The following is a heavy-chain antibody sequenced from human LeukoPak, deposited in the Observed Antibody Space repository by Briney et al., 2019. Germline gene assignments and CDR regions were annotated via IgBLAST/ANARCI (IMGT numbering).Heavy chain of an antibody. D-gene: IGHD2-21*02. CDR1: GYTFTSYG. CDR3: ARGTSLDVVTRAFDY. CDR2: ISAYNGNT. J-gene: IGHJ4*02. V-gene: IGHV1-18*01. Sequence: VASVKVSCKASGYTFTSYGISWVRQAPGQGLEWVGWISAYNGNTNYAQKLQGRVTMTTDTSTSTAYMELRSLRSEDTAVYYCARGTSLDVVTRAFDYWGQGTLVTVSS.